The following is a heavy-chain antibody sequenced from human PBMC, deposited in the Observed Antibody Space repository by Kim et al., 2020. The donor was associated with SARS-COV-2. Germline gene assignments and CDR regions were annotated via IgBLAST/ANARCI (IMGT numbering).Heavy chain of an antibody. CDR1: GFTFSSYA. J-gene: IGHJ4*02. CDR3: AKDLSLRFFDWLPTDY. Sequence: GGSLRLSCAASGFTFSSYAMTWVRQAPGKGLEWVSGISGSGGRTYYADSVKGRFTISRDNPKNTLYLQMNSLRAEDTAVYYCAKDLSLRFFDWLPTDYWGQGTLVTVSS. D-gene: IGHD3-9*01. CDR2: ISGSGGRT. V-gene: IGHV3-23*01.